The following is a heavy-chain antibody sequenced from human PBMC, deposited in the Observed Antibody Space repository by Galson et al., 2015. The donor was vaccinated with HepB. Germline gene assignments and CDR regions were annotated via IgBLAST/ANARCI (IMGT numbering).Heavy chain of an antibody. CDR1: GFTFSSYA. V-gene: IGHV3-30-3*01. Sequence: SLRLSCAASGFTFSSYAMHWVRQAPGKGLEWVAVISYDGSNKYYADSVKGRFTISRDNSKNTLYLQMNSLRAEDTAVYYCARYYYDSSGYYYGSGYFDYWGQGTLVTVSS. J-gene: IGHJ4*02. CDR3: ARYYYDSSGYYYGSGYFDY. D-gene: IGHD3-22*01. CDR2: ISYDGSNK.